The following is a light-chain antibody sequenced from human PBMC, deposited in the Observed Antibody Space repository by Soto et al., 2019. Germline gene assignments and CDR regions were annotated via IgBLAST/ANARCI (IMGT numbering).Light chain of an antibody. Sequence: EIVLTQSPGTLSLSPGERATLSCRASQSVSSNLAWYQQKPGQAPRLLIYDASNRATGIPARFSGSGSGRDFTLTISSLEPEDFAVYYCQQRSDWITFGQGTRLEIK. CDR2: DAS. V-gene: IGKV3-11*02. CDR1: QSVSSN. CDR3: QQRSDWIT. J-gene: IGKJ5*01.